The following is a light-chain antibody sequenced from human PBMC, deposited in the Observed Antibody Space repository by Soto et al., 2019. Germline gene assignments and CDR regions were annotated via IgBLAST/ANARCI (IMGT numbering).Light chain of an antibody. Sequence: QSALTHPPSASGSPGQSVTISCTGTSRDVGGYNYVSWYQQHPGKAPKLMIYEVSKRPSGVPDRFSGSKSGNTASLTVSGLQAEDEADYYCSSYAGSNKVVFGGGTKLTVL. CDR2: EVS. J-gene: IGLJ2*01. CDR3: SSYAGSNKVV. V-gene: IGLV2-8*01. CDR1: SRDVGGYNY.